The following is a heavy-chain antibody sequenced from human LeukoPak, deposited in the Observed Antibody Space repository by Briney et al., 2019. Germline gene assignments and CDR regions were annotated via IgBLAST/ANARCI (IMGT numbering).Heavy chain of an antibody. CDR2: IHTSGST. CDR3: ARAKGKMVRGITILESPINYFDY. J-gene: IGHJ4*02. Sequence: SETLSLTCTVSGGSISSYYWSWIRQPAGKGLEWIGRIHTSGSTNYNPSLKSRVTISVDTSKNQFSLKLSSVTAADTAVYYCARAKGKMVRGITILESPINYFDYWSQGTLVTVSS. CDR1: GGSISSYY. V-gene: IGHV4-4*07. D-gene: IGHD3-10*01.